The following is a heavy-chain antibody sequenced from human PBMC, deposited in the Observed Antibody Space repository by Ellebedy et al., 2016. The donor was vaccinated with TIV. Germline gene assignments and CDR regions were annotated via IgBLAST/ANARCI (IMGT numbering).Heavy chain of an antibody. D-gene: IGHD3-3*01. V-gene: IGHV3-33*01. Sequence: GGSLRLXCAASGFTFSSYGMQWVRQAPGKGLEWVAVIWFDGSNKYYADSVKGRFTISRDNSKNTLYLEMNSLRAEDTAVYYCARDGGSASGPSVLRFLEWLQPVDYWGQGTLVTVSS. J-gene: IGHJ4*02. CDR1: GFTFSSYG. CDR3: ARDGGSASGPSVLRFLEWLQPVDY. CDR2: IWFDGSNK.